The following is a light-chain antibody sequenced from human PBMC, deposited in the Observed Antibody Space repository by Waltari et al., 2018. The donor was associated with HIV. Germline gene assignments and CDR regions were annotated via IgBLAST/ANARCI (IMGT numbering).Light chain of an antibody. J-gene: IGLJ2*01. CDR2: DVT. V-gene: IGLV2-14*03. CDR3: SSYTNNNTLI. Sequence: QSALTQPASVSGSPGQSITISCTGASNYLFTYNYVSWYQQHPAKAPKLIIYDVTSRPSGVSNRFSASKSGNTASLTISGLQADDEADYYCSSYTNNNTLIFGGGTKLTVL. CDR1: SNYLFTYNY.